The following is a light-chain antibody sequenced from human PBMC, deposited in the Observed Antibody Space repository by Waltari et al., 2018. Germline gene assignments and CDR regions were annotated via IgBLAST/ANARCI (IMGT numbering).Light chain of an antibody. CDR1: SSNIGAGND. J-gene: IGLJ2*01. CDR2: GNT. CDR3: QSFDSNLNGGVL. V-gene: IGLV1-40*01. Sequence: QSVLTQPPSVSGAPGQRVTISCTGSSSNIGAGNDVHWYQHLPGTAPKLLIYGNTDRPSWVPDRFSGSKSGTSASLAITGLRAEDEANYYCQSFDSNLNGGVLFGGGTKLTVL.